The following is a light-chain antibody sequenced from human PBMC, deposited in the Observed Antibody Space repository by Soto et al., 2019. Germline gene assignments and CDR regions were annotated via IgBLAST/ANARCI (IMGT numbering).Light chain of an antibody. CDR1: QSVSSN. CDR2: GAS. Sequence: EIVMTTQSPATLSVSPGERATLSCRASQSVSSNLAWYQQKPGQAPRLLIYGASTRATGIPARFSGSGSGTEFTLTISSLQSEDFAVYYCQQYNNWPQTFGQGTKWIS. V-gene: IGKV3-15*01. J-gene: IGKJ1*01. CDR3: QQYNNWPQT.